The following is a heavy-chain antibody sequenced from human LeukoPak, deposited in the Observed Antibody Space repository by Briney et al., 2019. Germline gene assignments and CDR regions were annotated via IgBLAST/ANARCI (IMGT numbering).Heavy chain of an antibody. Sequence: GESLKISCKGSGYSSTSYWIGWVRQMPGKGLEWMGIIYPGDSDTRYSPSFQGQVTISADKSISTAYLQWSSLKASDTAMYYCARLNYDFWSGYYEAYYYYMDVWGKGTTVTVSS. J-gene: IGHJ6*03. V-gene: IGHV5-51*01. CDR2: IYPGDSDT. CDR1: GYSSTSYW. CDR3: ARLNYDFWSGYYEAYYYYMDV. D-gene: IGHD3-3*01.